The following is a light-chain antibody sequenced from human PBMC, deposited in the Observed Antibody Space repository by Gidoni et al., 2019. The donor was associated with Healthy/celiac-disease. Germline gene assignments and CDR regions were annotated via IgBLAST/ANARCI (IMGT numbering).Light chain of an antibody. CDR1: QSVSSSY. V-gene: IGKV3-20*01. J-gene: IGKJ2*01. CDR3: QRYGSSPVT. Sequence: EIVLTQSPGTLSLSPGERATLSCRASQSVSSSYLAWYQQKPGQAPRLLIYGASSRATGIPDRFSGSGSGTDFTLTISRLEPEDFAVYYCQRYGSSPVTFGQGTKLEIK. CDR2: GAS.